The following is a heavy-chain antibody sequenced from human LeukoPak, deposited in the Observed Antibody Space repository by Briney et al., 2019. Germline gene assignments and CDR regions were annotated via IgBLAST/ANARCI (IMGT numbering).Heavy chain of an antibody. CDR1: GFTFSSYA. CDR3: ARDLGYSSGWSRPYSGSP. D-gene: IGHD6-19*01. V-gene: IGHV3-23*01. J-gene: IGHJ5*02. CDR2: ISGSGGST. Sequence: GGSLRLSCAASGFTFSSYAMSWVRQAPGKGLEWVSAISGSGGSTYYADSVKGRFTISRDNSKNTLYLQMNSLRAEDTAVYYCARDLGYSSGWSRPYSGSPWGQGTLVTVSS.